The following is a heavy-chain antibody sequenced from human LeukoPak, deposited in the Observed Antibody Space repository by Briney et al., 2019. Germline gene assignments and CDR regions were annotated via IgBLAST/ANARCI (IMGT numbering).Heavy chain of an antibody. Sequence: SETLSLTCSVSGGSISSYYWIWMRQPPGKGLVWMGYIYYSGSTNYNPSLKSRVTISVDTSKNQFSLKLSSVTAADTAVYYCARASYCGGDCSIPPDYWGQGTLVTVSS. V-gene: IGHV4-59*01. CDR2: IYYSGST. CDR3: ARASYCGGDCSIPPDY. D-gene: IGHD2-21*02. J-gene: IGHJ4*02. CDR1: GGSISSYY.